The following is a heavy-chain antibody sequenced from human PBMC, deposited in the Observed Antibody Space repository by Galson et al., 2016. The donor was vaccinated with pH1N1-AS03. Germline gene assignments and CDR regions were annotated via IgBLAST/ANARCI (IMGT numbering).Heavy chain of an antibody. D-gene: IGHD1-1*01. CDR3: ATHINDRRGDFDS. CDR1: DGSINNHIY. CDR2: IFHNGNI. J-gene: IGHJ4*02. Sequence: LSLTCSVSDGSINNHIYWSWVRQASGKGLGLIGEIFHNGNINYNPSLKSRLSTPVDKPSKEFSLSLRSVTAADTAVYFCATHINDRRGDFDSWGPGTLVIVSS. V-gene: IGHV4-4*01.